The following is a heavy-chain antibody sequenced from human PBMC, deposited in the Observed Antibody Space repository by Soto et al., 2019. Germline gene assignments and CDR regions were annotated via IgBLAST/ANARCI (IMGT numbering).Heavy chain of an antibody. CDR2: TYYRSKLYN. J-gene: IGHJ6*02. Sequence: SQTLSLTGAIYGDRVSSNSSAWNWTRDSPSRGLEWLGRTYYRSKLYNDYAVSVKSRITINPYTSKNHFSLQLNSVTPEDTAVYYCARALRASWGYYGMDVWGQGTTVTVSS. V-gene: IGHV6-1*01. CDR3: ARALRASWGYYGMDV. D-gene: IGHD3-10*01. CDR1: GDRVSSNSSA.